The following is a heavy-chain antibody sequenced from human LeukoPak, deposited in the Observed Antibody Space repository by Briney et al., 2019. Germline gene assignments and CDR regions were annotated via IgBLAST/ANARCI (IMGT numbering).Heavy chain of an antibody. CDR2: IPYDGSNK. V-gene: IGHV3-30*18. CDR3: AKASSYSGSYFYSDY. D-gene: IGHD1-26*01. CDR1: GFTISSYG. J-gene: IGHJ4*02. Sequence: PGGSLRLSCAASGFTISSYGMHWVRQAPGKGLEWVAVIPYDGSNKYYADSVKGRFTISRDNSKNTLYLQMNSLRAEDTAVYYCAKASSYSGSYFYSDYWGQGTLVTVSS.